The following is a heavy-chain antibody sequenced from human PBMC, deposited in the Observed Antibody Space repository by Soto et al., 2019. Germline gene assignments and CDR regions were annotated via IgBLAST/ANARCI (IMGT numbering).Heavy chain of an antibody. J-gene: IGHJ4*02. CDR1: GVSFSTCA. CDR3: AAQATGYFVPFDF. V-gene: IGHV3-23*01. D-gene: IGHD3-22*01. CDR2: ISASGDTT. Sequence: EVQLLESGGGLVQPGGSLRLSCAAAGVSFSTCAVSWVRQAPGKGLEWVSSISASGDTTHYAESVRVRFTISRDNSRNTLHLQISSLTAEDTAIYSCAAQATGYFVPFDFWGRGTLVTVSS.